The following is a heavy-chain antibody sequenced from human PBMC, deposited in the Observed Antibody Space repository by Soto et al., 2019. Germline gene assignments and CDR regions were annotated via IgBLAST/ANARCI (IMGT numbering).Heavy chain of an antibody. D-gene: IGHD2-2*02. CDR3: ARQTYCSSTSCYTVDS. CDR1: GYSFTNYG. J-gene: IGHJ4*02. Sequence: GASVKVSCKASGYSFTNYGISWVRQMPGKGLEWMGIIYLGDSDTRYSPSFQGQVTISADKSISTAYLQWSSLKASDTAMYYCARQTYCSSTSCYTVDSWGQGTLVTVSS. CDR2: IYLGDSDT. V-gene: IGHV5-51*01.